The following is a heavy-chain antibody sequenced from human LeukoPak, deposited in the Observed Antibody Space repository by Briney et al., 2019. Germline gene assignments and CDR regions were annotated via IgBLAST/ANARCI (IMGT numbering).Heavy chain of an antibody. D-gene: IGHD6-19*01. J-gene: IGHJ4*02. Sequence: GESLKISCKGSGYNFANYWIGWVRQMPGKGLEWMGIIYPGDSDTRYSPSFQGQVTTSADKSISTAYLQWSSLKASDTAMFYCVRLLGGYSSGPHFDYWGQGTLVTASS. CDR2: IYPGDSDT. CDR3: VRLLGGYSSGPHFDY. V-gene: IGHV5-51*01. CDR1: GYNFANYW.